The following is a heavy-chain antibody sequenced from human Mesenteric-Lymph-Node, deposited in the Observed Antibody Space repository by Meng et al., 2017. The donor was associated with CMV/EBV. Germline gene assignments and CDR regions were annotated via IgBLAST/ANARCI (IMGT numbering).Heavy chain of an antibody. CDR2: IGIGGDT. D-gene: IGHD3-10*01. Sequence: GESLKISCAASEFSFSNSAMSWVRQAPGKGLEWVTGIGIGGDTYYADSVKGRFTISRDNSKNTLYLQMNSLRAEDTAVYYCAERGKDYYGSGSYYGYWGQGTLVTVSS. J-gene: IGHJ4*02. CDR3: AERGKDYYGSGSYYGY. V-gene: IGHV3-23*01. CDR1: EFSFSNSA.